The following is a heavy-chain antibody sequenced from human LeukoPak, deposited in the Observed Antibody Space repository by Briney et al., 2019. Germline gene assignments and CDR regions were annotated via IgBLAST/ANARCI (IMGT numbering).Heavy chain of an antibody. J-gene: IGHJ4*02. CDR3: ASGPTYDYVRVILY. CDR2: IYSGGTT. Sequence: GGSLRLSCAASGFTFSSYAMSWVRQAPGKGLEWVSVIYSGGTTYYRDSVKGRFTISRDTSKNTVYLQMDSLRPEDTAVYYCASGPTYDYVRVILYWGQGTLVTVSS. CDR1: GFTFSSYA. D-gene: IGHD3-16*01. V-gene: IGHV3-23*05.